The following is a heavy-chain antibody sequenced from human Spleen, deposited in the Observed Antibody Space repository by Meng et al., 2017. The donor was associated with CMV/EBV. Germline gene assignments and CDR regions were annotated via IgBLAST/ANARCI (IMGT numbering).Heavy chain of an antibody. Sequence: CTVSGGSISSGDYFCSWIRQHPEKGLEWIGYIYYTGSTHYNPSLQSRLTISVDTSKNQFSLNLSSVTAADTAVYYCTSGDSYGPFDYWGQGTLVTVSS. J-gene: IGHJ4*02. CDR3: TSGDSYGPFDY. CDR2: IYYTGST. V-gene: IGHV4-31*03. D-gene: IGHD2-21*02. CDR1: GGSISSGDYF.